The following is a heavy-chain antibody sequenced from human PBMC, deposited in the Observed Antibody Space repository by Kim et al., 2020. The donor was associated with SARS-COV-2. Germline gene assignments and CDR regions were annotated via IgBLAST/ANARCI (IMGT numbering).Heavy chain of an antibody. V-gene: IGHV3-21*01. J-gene: IGHJ4*02. Sequence: GPLRLSCAASGFIFSSYTMNWVRQAPGKGLEWVSSITSSSSYIYYADSMKGRFTISRDNAKSSLYLQMNSLRAEDTAVYYCARDAGYNGGWVFDYWGQGTLVTVSS. CDR1: GFIFSSYT. D-gene: IGHD6-19*01. CDR3: ARDAGYNGGWVFDY. CDR2: ITSSSSYI.